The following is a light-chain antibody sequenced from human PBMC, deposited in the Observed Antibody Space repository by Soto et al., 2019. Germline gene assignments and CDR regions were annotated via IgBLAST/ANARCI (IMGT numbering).Light chain of an antibody. Sequence: SPSRPARAAALVDICPTSFPPSQSITGWLAWFQQKPGKAPKLLISKASKLESGVPSRFSGSGSGTDFTLTISGLQPDDFATYYCQQYNPYSPWTFGQGTKADIK. J-gene: IGKJ1*01. V-gene: IGKV1-5*03. CDR2: KAS. CDR3: QQYNPYSPWT. CDR1: QSITGW.